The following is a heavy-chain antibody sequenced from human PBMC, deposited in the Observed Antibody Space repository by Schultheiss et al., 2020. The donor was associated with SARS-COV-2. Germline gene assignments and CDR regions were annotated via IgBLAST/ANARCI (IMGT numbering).Heavy chain of an antibody. CDR3: ARGRAPGDGYNYDY. CDR1: GFTFSTYA. J-gene: IGHJ4*02. Sequence: GGSLRLSCAASGFTFSTYAMSWVRQTPGQGLDWVSAISGSGGSTYYADSVKGRFTISRDNAKNSLYLQMNSLRAEDTAVYYCARGRAPGDGYNYDYWGQGTLVTVSS. D-gene: IGHD5-24*01. V-gene: IGHV3-23*01. CDR2: ISGSGGST.